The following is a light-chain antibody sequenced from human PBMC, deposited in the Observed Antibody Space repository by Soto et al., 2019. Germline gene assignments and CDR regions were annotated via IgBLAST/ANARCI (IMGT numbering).Light chain of an antibody. V-gene: IGLV2-14*03. J-gene: IGLJ1*01. CDR2: DVS. CDR3: SSYRTSNTRQIV. CDR1: SSDVGGYNY. Sequence: QSALTQPASVSGSPGQSITISCTGTSSDVGGYNYVSWYQHHPGKAPKLMISDVSNRPSGVSNRFSGSKSGNTAALSISGLQPDDEADYYCSSYRTSNTRQIVCGTGTKLTVL.